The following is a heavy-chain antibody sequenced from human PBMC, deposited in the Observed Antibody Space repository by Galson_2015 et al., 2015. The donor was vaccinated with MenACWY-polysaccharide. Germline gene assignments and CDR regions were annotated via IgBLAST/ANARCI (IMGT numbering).Heavy chain of an antibody. CDR2: ISGSGVSK. Sequence: SLRLSCAASGFTFSSYAMSWVRQAPGRGLEWVSIISGSGVSKFYADFVKGRSTISRDNAKNTLYMQMKSLRGEDTAVYYCERKSSSWYDGFDAWGQGTLVTVSS. V-gene: IGHV3-23*01. CDR3: ERKSSSWYDGFDA. CDR1: GFTFSSYA. J-gene: IGHJ5*02. D-gene: IGHD6-13*01.